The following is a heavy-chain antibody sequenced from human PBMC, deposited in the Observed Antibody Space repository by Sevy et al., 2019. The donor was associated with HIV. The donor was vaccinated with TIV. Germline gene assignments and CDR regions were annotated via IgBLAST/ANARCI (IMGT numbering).Heavy chain of an antibody. Sequence: ASVKVSCKASGYTFTGYYMHWVRQAPGQGLEWMGWINPNSGGTNYAQKFQGRVTMTRDTSISTAYTELSRLRSDDTAVYYCARAGGSGYCSSTSCYVFDYWGQGTLVTVSS. D-gene: IGHD2-2*03. CDR1: GYTFTGYY. CDR2: INPNSGGT. V-gene: IGHV1-2*02. J-gene: IGHJ4*02. CDR3: ARAGGSGYCSSTSCYVFDY.